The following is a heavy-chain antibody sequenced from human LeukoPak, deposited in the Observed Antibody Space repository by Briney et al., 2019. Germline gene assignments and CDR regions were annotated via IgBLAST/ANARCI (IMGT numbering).Heavy chain of an antibody. V-gene: IGHV3-48*03. D-gene: IGHD6-6*01. CDR2: ISSSGRGGSVI. J-gene: IGHJ4*02. CDR1: GFTFSRYE. CDR3: ARGMYSSSSVDFDY. Sequence: GGSLRLSCAASGFTFSRYEMNWVRQAPGKGLEWVSYISSSGRGGSVIYYADSVKGRFTISRDNSKNTLYLQMNSLRAEDTAVYYCARGMYSSSSVDFDYWGQGTLVTVSS.